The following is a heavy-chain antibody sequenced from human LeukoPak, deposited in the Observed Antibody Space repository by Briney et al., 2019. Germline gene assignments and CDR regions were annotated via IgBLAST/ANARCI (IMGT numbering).Heavy chain of an antibody. D-gene: IGHD2-21*02. V-gene: IGHV3-48*01. CDR1: GFTFSLYA. CDR2: ITGSGDGI. J-gene: IGHJ4*02. CDR3: ARVRGDWYLDY. Sequence: PGGSLRLSCAASGFTFSLYAMNWVRQVPGKGLEWLSFITGSGDGIFDADSARGRFTISRDNAKNSLSLQMNSLRAEDTAVYYCARVRGDWYLDYWGRGTLVTVSS.